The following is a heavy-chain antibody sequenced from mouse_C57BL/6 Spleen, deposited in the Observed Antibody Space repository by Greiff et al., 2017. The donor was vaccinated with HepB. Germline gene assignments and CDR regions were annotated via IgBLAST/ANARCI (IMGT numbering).Heavy chain of an antibody. Sequence: VQLQQSGAELVKPGASVKMSCKASGYTFTSYWITWVKQRPGQGLAWIGDIYPGSGSTNYNEKFKSKATLTVDTSSSTAYMQLSSLTSEDSAVYYCARAGGSSPYYFDYWGQGTTLTVSS. J-gene: IGHJ2*01. CDR2: IYPGSGST. D-gene: IGHD1-1*01. CDR3: ARAGGSSPYYFDY. CDR1: GYTFTSYW. V-gene: IGHV1-55*01.